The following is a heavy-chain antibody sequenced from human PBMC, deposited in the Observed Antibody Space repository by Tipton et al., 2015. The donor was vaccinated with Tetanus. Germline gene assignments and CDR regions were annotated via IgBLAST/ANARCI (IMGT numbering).Heavy chain of an antibody. CDR3: AHSGGTDTIFGVVIRNGMDV. J-gene: IGHJ6*02. Sequence: LVKPTQALTLTCTFSGFSLSTSGVGVGWIRQPPGKALEWLALIYWNDDKRYSPSLKSRLTITKDTSKNQVVLTMTNMDPVDTATYYCAHSGGTDTIFGVVIRNGMDVWGQGTTVTVSS. V-gene: IGHV2-5*01. CDR1: GFSLSTSGVG. D-gene: IGHD3-3*01. CDR2: IYWNDDK.